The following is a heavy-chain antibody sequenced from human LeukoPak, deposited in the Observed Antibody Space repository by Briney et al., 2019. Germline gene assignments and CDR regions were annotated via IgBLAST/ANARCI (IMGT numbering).Heavy chain of an antibody. D-gene: IGHD4-17*01. Sequence: GGSLRLSCAASGFTVSSNYMSWVRQAPGEGLEWASVIYSGGSTYYADSVKGRFTISRDNSKNTLYLQMNSLRAEDTAVYYCARGRRDYGDAFDIWGQGTMVTVSS. CDR2: IYSGGST. CDR3: ARGRRDYGDAFDI. J-gene: IGHJ3*02. V-gene: IGHV3-53*01. CDR1: GFTVSSNY.